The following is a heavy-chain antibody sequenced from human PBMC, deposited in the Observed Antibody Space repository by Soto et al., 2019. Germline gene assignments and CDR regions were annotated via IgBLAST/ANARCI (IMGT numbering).Heavy chain of an antibody. CDR2: IWYDGSNK. CDR3: ARIMCGGDCSDFDY. V-gene: IGHV3-33*01. D-gene: IGHD2-21*02. Sequence: QVQLVESGGGVVQPGRSLRLSCAASGFTFSSYGMHWVRQAPGKGLEWVAVIWYDGSNKYYADSVKGRFTISRDNSKNLLYLQMNSLRAEDTVVYYCARIMCGGDCSDFDYWGQGTLVTVSS. CDR1: GFTFSSYG. J-gene: IGHJ4*02.